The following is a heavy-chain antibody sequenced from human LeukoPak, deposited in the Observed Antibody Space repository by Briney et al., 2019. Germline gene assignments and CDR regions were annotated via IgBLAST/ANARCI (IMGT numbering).Heavy chain of an antibody. CDR1: GYTFTSYG. V-gene: IGHV1-18*01. Sequence: ASVKVSCKASGYTFTSYGISWVRQAPGQGLEWMGWISAYNGNTNYAQKLQGRVTMTTDTSTSTAYMELRSLRSDDTAVYYCARDLCSSTSCYMEGNDAFDIWGQGTMVTVSS. CDR2: ISAYNGNT. CDR3: ARDLCSSTSCYMEGNDAFDI. D-gene: IGHD2-2*02. J-gene: IGHJ3*02.